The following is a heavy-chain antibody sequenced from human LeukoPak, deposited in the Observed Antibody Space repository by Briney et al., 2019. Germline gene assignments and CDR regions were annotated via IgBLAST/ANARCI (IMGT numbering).Heavy chain of an antibody. J-gene: IGHJ6*02. CDR2: INHSGST. Sequence: SETLSLTCAVYGGSFSGYYWSWIRQPPGKGLEWIGEINHSGSTNYNPSLKSRVTISVDTSKNQFSLKLSSVTAADTAVYYCARVGSITIFGVADQYYYYGMDVWGQGTTVTVSS. V-gene: IGHV4-34*01. CDR3: ARVGSITIFGVADQYYYYGMDV. CDR1: GGSFSGYY. D-gene: IGHD3-3*01.